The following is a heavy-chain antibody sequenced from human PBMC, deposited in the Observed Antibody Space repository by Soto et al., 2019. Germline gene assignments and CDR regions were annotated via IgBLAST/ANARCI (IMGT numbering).Heavy chain of an antibody. V-gene: IGHV4-59*01. J-gene: IGHJ4*02. CDR3: TRRQGSYLDQ. CDR2: IYYXART. Sequence: XXTLSLTCTVSGGSIISFYWSWVRQTPGKGLEWTXYIYYXARTKYTHSIXXRVTIYVXTXKKQFSLKMNSVTTADKAVYYCTRRQGSYLDQWGQGTLVTVSS. CDR1: GGSIISFY. D-gene: IGHD2-15*01.